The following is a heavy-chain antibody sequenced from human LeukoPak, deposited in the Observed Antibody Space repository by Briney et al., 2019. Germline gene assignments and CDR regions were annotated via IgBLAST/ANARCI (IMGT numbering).Heavy chain of an antibody. Sequence: GASVKVSCKASGHTFTDYYMHWVRQAPGQGFEWMGWINPNDGDTYYAQKFQGRVTMTRDTSISTAHMEVSRLRSDDTAVYYCARANFLYCSSTSCLFDYWGQGTLVTVSS. J-gene: IGHJ4*02. CDR1: GHTFTDYY. CDR3: ARANFLYCSSTSCLFDY. D-gene: IGHD2-2*01. CDR2: INPNDGDT. V-gene: IGHV1-2*02.